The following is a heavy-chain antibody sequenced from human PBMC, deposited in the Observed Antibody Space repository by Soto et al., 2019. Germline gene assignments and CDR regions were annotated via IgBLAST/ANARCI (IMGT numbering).Heavy chain of an antibody. D-gene: IGHD3-22*01. CDR2: IYSGGST. Sequence: EGSRRLSCAPSALPASSNCRSCVHQARGKGLNWVSFIYSGGSTDYADSVKGRFTISRDNSKNTLYLQMNSLRAEDTAVYYCARGAPYDSSGPIGYWGQGTLVTVSS. J-gene: IGHJ4*02. CDR3: ARGAPYDSSGPIGY. V-gene: IGHV3-53*01. CDR1: ALPASSNC.